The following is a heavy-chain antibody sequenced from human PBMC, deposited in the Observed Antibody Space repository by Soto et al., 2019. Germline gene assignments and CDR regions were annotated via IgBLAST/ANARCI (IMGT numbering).Heavy chain of an antibody. V-gene: IGHV3-33*01. CDR1: GFTFSNYG. Sequence: QVQLVESGGDVVQPGRSLRLSCAASGFTFSNYGMHWARQAPGKGLEWVAAILYDGSNKYYADSVKGRFTISRDNSKNTRYLQMNSLRAEDTAVYYCACGTYYFDYCDQGTLVTVSS. D-gene: IGHD1-26*01. J-gene: IGHJ4*02. CDR2: ILYDGSNK. CDR3: ACGTYYFDY.